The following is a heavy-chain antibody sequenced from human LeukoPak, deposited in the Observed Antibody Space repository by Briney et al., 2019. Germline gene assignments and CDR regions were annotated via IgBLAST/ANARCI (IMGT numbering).Heavy chain of an antibody. D-gene: IGHD5-24*01. J-gene: IGHJ5*02. CDR1: GFTFSTHA. Sequence: GGSLRLSCAATGFTFSTHAMHWVRQAPGRGLEWVAVISNDGSNRKYADSVKGRFTISRDNSKNTLYLQMNSLRAEDTAVYYCAREWVEMTTIESWFDPWGQGTLVTVSP. CDR2: ISNDGSNR. CDR3: AREWVEMTTIESWFDP. V-gene: IGHV3-30-3*01.